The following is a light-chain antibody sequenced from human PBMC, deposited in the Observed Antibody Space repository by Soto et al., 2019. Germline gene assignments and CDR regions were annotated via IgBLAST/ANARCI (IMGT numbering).Light chain of an antibody. CDR1: SSDIGGYNY. CDR2: DVS. Sequence: QSALTQPASMSGSPGQSVTISCAGTSSDIGGYNYVSWYQHHPGTAPKLIIYDVSSRPSGVSHRFSGSKSGNTASLTISGLQAEDEADYYCSSFTTSSSLVVFGGGTKVTVL. V-gene: IGLV2-14*01. CDR3: SSFTTSSSLVV. J-gene: IGLJ2*01.